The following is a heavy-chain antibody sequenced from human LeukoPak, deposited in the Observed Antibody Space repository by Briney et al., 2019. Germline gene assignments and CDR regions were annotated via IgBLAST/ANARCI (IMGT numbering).Heavy chain of an antibody. Sequence: ASVKVSCKASGYTFTSYAMHWVRQAPGQRLEWMGWINAGNGNTKYSQKFQGRVTITRDTSASTAYMELSSLRSEDTAAYYCARDRRIRFLEWFHKLDYYGMDVWGQGTTVTVSS. J-gene: IGHJ6*02. CDR3: ARDRRIRFLEWFHKLDYYGMDV. D-gene: IGHD3-3*01. V-gene: IGHV1-3*01. CDR2: INAGNGNT. CDR1: GYTFTSYA.